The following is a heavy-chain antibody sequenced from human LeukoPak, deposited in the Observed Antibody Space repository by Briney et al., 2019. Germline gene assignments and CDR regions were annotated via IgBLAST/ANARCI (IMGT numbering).Heavy chain of an antibody. Sequence: GGSLRLSCVASGFTFSSRDWMTWVRQAPGKGLEWVSSISSSSSYIYYADSVKGRFTMSRDNAKNSLHLQMDSLRAEDTAVYYCARGHSLDYWGQGNLVTVSS. V-gene: IGHV3-21*01. J-gene: IGHJ4*02. CDR2: ISSSSSYI. CDR1: GFTFSSRDW. D-gene: IGHD2-21*01. CDR3: ARGHSLDY.